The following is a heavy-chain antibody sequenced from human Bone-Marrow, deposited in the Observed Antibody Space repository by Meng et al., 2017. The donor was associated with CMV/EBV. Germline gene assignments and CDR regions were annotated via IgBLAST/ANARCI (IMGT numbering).Heavy chain of an antibody. CDR2: ISYDGSNK. Sequence: GESLKISCAVSGFPFSSYSMNWVRQAPGKGLEWVAVISYDGSNKYYADSVKGRFTISRDNSKNTLYLQMNSLRAEDTAVYYCARVNVEMATITGAFDIWGQGTMVTVSS. CDR3: ARVNVEMATITGAFDI. D-gene: IGHD5-24*01. CDR1: GFPFSSYS. J-gene: IGHJ3*02. V-gene: IGHV3-30*03.